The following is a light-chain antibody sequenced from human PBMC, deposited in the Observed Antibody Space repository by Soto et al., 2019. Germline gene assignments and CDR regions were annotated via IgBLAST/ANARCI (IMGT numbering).Light chain of an antibody. CDR2: GAS. V-gene: IGKV3-20*01. Sequence: EIVLTQSPGTLSLSPGERATLSCRASLSVSSSYLAWYQQKPGQAPRLLIYGASSRATGIPDRFSGSPSGTDFTLTISRLEPEDVAVYYCQQYGRSPFTFGPGTKVDLK. CDR1: LSVSSSY. J-gene: IGKJ3*01. CDR3: QQYGRSPFT.